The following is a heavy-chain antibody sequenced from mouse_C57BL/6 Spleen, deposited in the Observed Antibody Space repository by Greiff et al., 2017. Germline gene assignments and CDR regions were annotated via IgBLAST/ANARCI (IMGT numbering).Heavy chain of an antibody. CDR1: GYTFTSYW. J-gene: IGHJ4*01. CDR2: IDPSDSET. Sequence: QVQLQQPGAELVRPGSSVKLSCKASGYTFTSYWMHWVKQRPIQGLEWIGNIDPSDSETHYNQKFKDKATLTVDKSSSTAYMQLSSLTSEDSAVYYCARYDSLYYYAMDYWGQGTSVTVSS. V-gene: IGHV1-52*01. CDR3: ARYDSLYYYAMDY. D-gene: IGHD2-3*01.